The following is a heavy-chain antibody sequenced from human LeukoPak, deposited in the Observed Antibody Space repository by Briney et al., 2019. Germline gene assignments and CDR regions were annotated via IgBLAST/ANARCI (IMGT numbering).Heavy chain of an antibody. D-gene: IGHD2-21*02. V-gene: IGHV4-39*07. CDR3: AKLHRVTPFDC. Sequence: PSETLSLTCTVSGGSITSSSYYWGWIRQPPGKGLEWIGSIYYSGNTYYNPSLRSRVTISVDTSKNQFSLKLSSVTAADTAVYYCAKLHRVTPFDCWGQGTLVTVSS. CDR1: GGSITSSSYY. CDR2: IYYSGNT. J-gene: IGHJ4*02.